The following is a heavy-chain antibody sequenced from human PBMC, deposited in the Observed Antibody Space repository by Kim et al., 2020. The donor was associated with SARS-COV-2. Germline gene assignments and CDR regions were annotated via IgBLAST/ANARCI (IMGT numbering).Heavy chain of an antibody. J-gene: IGHJ5*02. Sequence: STHYNQALKSRVTISVDTSKNQFPLKQSSVTAADTDVYYCAGAPINWFDPWGQGTLVTVSS. CDR3: AGAPINWFDP. V-gene: IGHV4-31*02. CDR2: ST.